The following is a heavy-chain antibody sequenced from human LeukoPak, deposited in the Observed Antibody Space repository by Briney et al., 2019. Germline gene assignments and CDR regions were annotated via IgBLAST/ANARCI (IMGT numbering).Heavy chain of an antibody. CDR3: AKPQDNVPAAIPDY. D-gene: IGHD2-2*02. CDR1: GFTFSSYA. J-gene: IGHJ4*02. Sequence: GGSLRLSCAASGFTFSSYAMSWVRKAPGKGLEWVSAISGSGGSTYYADSVKGRFTISRDNSKNTLYLQMNSLRAEDTAVYYCAKPQDNVPAAIPDYWGQGTLVTVYS. V-gene: IGHV3-23*01. CDR2: ISGSGGST.